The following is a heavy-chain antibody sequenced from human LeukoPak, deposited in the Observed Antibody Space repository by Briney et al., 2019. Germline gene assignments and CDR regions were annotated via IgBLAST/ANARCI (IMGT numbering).Heavy chain of an antibody. CDR2: ISSTTNTR. J-gene: IGHJ5*02. V-gene: IGHV3-48*04. D-gene: IGHD1-1*01. CDR1: GFTVSTYS. CDR3: ARELNGAFDP. Sequence: PGGSLRLSCAASGFTVSTYSMNWVRQAPGKGLEWVSYISSTTNTRYYADSVKGRFTISRDNAKNSLYLQMNSLRAEDTAVYYCARELNGAFDPWGQGTLVTVSS.